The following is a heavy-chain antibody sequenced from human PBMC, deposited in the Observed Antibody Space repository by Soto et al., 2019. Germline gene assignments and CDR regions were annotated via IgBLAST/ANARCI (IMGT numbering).Heavy chain of an antibody. J-gene: IGHJ6*02. CDR2: INAGNGNT. Sequence: ASVKVSCKASGYTFTSYAMHWVRQAPGQRLEWMGWINAGNGNTKYSQKFQGRVTITRDTSASAAYMELSSLRSEDTAVYYCARFAPYSSGWDYYYYGMDVWGQGTTVTVSS. CDR3: ARFAPYSSGWDYYYYGMDV. V-gene: IGHV1-3*01. CDR1: GYTFTSYA. D-gene: IGHD6-19*01.